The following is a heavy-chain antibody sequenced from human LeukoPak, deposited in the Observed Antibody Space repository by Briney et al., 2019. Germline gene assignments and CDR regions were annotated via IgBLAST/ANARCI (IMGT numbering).Heavy chain of an antibody. J-gene: IGHJ6*02. CDR3: AREVRGFLEWLSPNYYYYGMDV. CDR1: GFTFSSYA. D-gene: IGHD3-3*01. Sequence: GGSLRLSCAASGFTFSSYAMHWVRQAPGKGLEWVAVISYDGSNKYYADSVKGRFTISRGNSKNTLYLQMNSLRAEDTAVYYCAREVRGFLEWLSPNYYYYGMDVWGQGTTVTVSS. V-gene: IGHV3-30*04. CDR2: ISYDGSNK.